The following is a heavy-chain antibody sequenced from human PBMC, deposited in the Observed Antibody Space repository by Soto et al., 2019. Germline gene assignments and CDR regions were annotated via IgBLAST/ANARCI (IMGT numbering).Heavy chain of an antibody. CDR2: INHSGST. D-gene: IGHD6-6*01. CDR3: ARGALKYFPPVGY. Sequence: SVTLSLTCAVYGRFFSGYYWSWIRQPPGKGLEWIGEINHSGSTNYNPSLKRRVTISVDTSKNQFPLKLSSVTDAVTAVYYCARGALKYFPPVGYWGQGTLVTVSS. V-gene: IGHV4-34*01. CDR1: GRFFSGYY. J-gene: IGHJ4*02.